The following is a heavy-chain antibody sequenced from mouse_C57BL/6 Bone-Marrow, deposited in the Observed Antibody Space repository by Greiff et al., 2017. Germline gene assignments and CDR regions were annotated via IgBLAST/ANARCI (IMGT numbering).Heavy chain of an antibody. CDR3: ATGGDESSYYAMDY. CDR2: IDPENGDT. Sequence: VQLQQSGAELVRPGASVKLSCTASGFNIKDDYMHWVKQRPEQGLEWIGWIDPENGDTEDASKFQGKATITADTSSNTAYLQLSSLTSEDTAVYYCATGGDESSYYAMDYWGQGTSVTVSS. J-gene: IGHJ4*01. D-gene: IGHD2-13*01. CDR1: GFNIKDDY. V-gene: IGHV14-4*01.